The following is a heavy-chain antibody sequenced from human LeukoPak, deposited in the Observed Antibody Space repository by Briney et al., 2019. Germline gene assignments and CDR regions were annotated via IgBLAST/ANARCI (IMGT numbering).Heavy chain of an antibody. CDR3: ARGYCSSTSCYMAFDI. CDR1: GFTFSVYS. Sequence: GGSLRLSCAASGFTFSVYSMNWVRQAPGKGLEWVSSITTSSSDMYYADSVKGRFTISRDNSKNTLYLQMNSLRAEDTAVYYCARGYCSSTSCYMAFDIWGQGTMVTVSS. V-gene: IGHV3-21*01. D-gene: IGHD2-2*02. CDR2: ITTSSSDM. J-gene: IGHJ3*02.